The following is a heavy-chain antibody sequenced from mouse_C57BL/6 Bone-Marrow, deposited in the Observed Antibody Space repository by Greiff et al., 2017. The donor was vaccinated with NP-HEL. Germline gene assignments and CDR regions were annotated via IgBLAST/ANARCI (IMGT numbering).Heavy chain of an antibody. CDR1: GYSITSGYY. D-gene: IGHD4-1*01. V-gene: IGHV3-6*01. J-gene: IGHJ1*03. CDR2: ISYDGSN. CDR3: ARAPSNWDGYFDV. Sequence: ESGPGLVKPSQSLSLTCSVTGYSITSGYYWNWIRQFPGNKLEWMGYISYDGSNNYNPSLKNRISITRDTSKNQFFLKLNSVTTEDTATYYCARAPSNWDGYFDVWGTGTTVTVSS.